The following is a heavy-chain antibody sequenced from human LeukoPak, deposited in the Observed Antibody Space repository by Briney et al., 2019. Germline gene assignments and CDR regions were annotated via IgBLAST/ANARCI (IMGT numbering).Heavy chain of an antibody. V-gene: IGHV3-7*01. J-gene: IGHJ4*02. CDR1: GFTFNNYW. Sequence: GGSLRLSCAASGFTFNNYWMHWVRQAPGKGLEWVANINQDGSGKNYVDSVKGRFTISRDNTKNSLYLQMNSLRAEDTAVYYGARGLRGGEYYFDYWGQGTLVTVSS. D-gene: IGHD3-16*01. CDR2: INQDGSGK. CDR3: ARGLRGGEYYFDY.